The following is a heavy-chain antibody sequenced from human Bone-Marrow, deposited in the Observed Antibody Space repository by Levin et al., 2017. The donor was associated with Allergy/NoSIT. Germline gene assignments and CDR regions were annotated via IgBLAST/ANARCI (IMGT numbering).Heavy chain of an antibody. CDR2: ISGSGGST. J-gene: IGHJ4*02. D-gene: IGHD3-10*01. V-gene: IGHV3-23*01. CDR1: GFTFSSYA. Sequence: GESLKISCAASGFTFSSYAMSWVRQAPGKGLEWVSAISGSGGSTYYADSVKGRFTISRDNSKNTLYLQMNSLRAEDTAVYYCAKGVWFGEPTTFFDYWGQGTLVTVSS. CDR3: AKGVWFGEPTTFFDY.